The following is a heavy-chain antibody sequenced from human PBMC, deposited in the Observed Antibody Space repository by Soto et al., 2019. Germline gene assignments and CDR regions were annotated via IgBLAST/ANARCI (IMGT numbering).Heavy chain of an antibody. Sequence: SLKVCCKGSGYNFPKYGISWLRQTTGQGLEWMGGIIPIVGTANDAQKFQGRVTITADESTSTAYMELSSLRSEDTAVYYCAIPMRYYYDRSSQSPCFDPSGQATQVTVSS. D-gene: IGHD3-22*01. V-gene: IGHV1-69*01. J-gene: IGHJ5*02. CDR1: GYNFPKYG. CDR2: IIPIVGTA. CDR3: AIPMRYYYDRSSQSPCFDP.